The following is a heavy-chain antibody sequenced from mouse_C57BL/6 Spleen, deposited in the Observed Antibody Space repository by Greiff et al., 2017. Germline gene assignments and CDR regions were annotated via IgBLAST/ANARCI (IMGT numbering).Heavy chain of an antibody. Sequence: DVKLQESGPELVKPGASVKIPCKASGYTFTDYNMDWVKQSHGKSLEWIGDINPNNGGTIYNQKFKGKATLTVDKSSSTAYMELRSLTSEDTAVYYCARRKDYDGTLFAYWGQGTLVTVSA. CDR2: INPNNGGT. J-gene: IGHJ3*01. CDR3: ARRKDYDGTLFAY. V-gene: IGHV1-18*01. CDR1: GYTFTDYN. D-gene: IGHD2-4*01.